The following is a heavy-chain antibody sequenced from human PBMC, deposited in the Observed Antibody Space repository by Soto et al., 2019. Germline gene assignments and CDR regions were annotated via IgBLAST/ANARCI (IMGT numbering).Heavy chain of an antibody. CDR1: RYTFTSYY. D-gene: IGHD3-16*01. CDR3: ARASLGNFDP. Sequence: ASVKVSCKASRYTFTSYYMHWVRQAPGQGLEWMGIINPSGGSTDYAQKFQGRVTITADKSTSTAYMELSSLRSEDTAVYYCARASLGNFDPWGQGTLVTVS. V-gene: IGHV1-46*01. J-gene: IGHJ5*02. CDR2: INPSGGST.